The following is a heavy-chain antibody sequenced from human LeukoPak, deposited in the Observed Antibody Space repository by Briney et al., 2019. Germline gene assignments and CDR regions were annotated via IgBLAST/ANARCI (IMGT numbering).Heavy chain of an antibody. D-gene: IGHD2/OR15-2a*01. CDR3: ARDREYLGWFDP. J-gene: IGHJ5*02. CDR1: GFTFSSYS. Sequence: GGSLRLSCAASGFTFSSYSMNWVRQAPGKGLEWVSYISSSSSTIYYADSVKGRFTISRDNAKNSLYLQMNNLRDEDTAVYYCARDREYLGWFDPWGQGTLVTVSS. CDR2: ISSSSSTI. V-gene: IGHV3-48*02.